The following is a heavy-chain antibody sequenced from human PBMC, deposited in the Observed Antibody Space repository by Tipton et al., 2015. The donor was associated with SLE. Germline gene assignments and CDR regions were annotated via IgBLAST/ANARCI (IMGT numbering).Heavy chain of an antibody. CDR3: ARGPFQRWPPGAY. V-gene: IGHV4-4*07. J-gene: IGHJ4*02. D-gene: IGHD6-19*01. CDR1: GGSISNYY. Sequence: TLSLTCTVSGGSISNYYWSWIRQPAGKGLEWIGRSYTSGSTNYKPSLKSRVTMSVDTSKNQFSLKLSSVTAADTAVYYCARGPFQRWPPGAYWGQGTLVTVSS. CDR2: SYTSGST.